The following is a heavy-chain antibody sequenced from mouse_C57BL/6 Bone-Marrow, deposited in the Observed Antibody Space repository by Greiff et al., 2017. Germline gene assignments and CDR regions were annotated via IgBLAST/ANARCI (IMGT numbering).Heavy chain of an antibody. CDR2: ISSGGSYT. CDR1: GFTFSSYG. Sequence: EVKLMESGGDLVKPGGSLKLSCAASGFTFSSYGMSWVRQTPDKRLEWVATISSGGSYTYYPDSVKGRSTISRDNAKNTLYLQMSSLKSEDTAMYYCARRGGLYYAMDYWGQGTSVTVSS. CDR3: ARRGGLYYAMDY. J-gene: IGHJ4*01. V-gene: IGHV5-6*02.